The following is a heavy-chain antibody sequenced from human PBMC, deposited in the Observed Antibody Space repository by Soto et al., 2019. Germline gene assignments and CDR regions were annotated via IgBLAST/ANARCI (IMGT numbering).Heavy chain of an antibody. D-gene: IGHD5-12*01. CDR3: TTSGSEAFVEY. CDR1: GVTFSGSG. J-gene: IGHJ4*02. V-gene: IGHV3-73*01. CDR2: IRSKTNSYAT. Sequence: GSLRLSCASSGVTFSGSGMYGVRQASGEGREWVGRIRSKTNSYATAYAASVKGRFTISRDDSKNTAYLQMNSLKTEDTAVYYCTTSGSEAFVEYWGQGTLVTVSS.